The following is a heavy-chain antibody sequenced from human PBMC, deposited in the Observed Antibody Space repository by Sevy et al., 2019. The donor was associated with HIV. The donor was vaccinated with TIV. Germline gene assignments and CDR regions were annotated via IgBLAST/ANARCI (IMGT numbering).Heavy chain of an antibody. V-gene: IGHV4-59*01. CDR1: GGSISSYY. J-gene: IGHJ6*02. CDR3: ARDKGYYGSGSYYWDYYYYGMDV. D-gene: IGHD3-10*01. CDR2: IYYSGST. Sequence: SETLSLTCTVSGGSISSYYWSWIRQPPGKGLEWIGYIYYSGSTNYNPSLKSRVTISVDTSKNQFSLKLGSVTAADTAVYYCARDKGYYGSGSYYWDYYYYGMDVWGQGTTVTVSS.